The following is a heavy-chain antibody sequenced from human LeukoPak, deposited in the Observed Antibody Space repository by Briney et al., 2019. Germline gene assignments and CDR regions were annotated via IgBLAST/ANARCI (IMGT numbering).Heavy chain of an antibody. CDR3: ARTVSNYWWFDP. Sequence: ASVNVSCKASGYTFTSYGISWVRQAPGQGLEWMGWISAYNGNTNYAQKLQGRVTMTTDTSTSTAYMELRSLRSDDTAVYYCARTVSNYWWFDPWGQGTLVTVSS. V-gene: IGHV1-18*04. J-gene: IGHJ5*02. CDR2: ISAYNGNT. D-gene: IGHD4-11*01. CDR1: GYTFTSYG.